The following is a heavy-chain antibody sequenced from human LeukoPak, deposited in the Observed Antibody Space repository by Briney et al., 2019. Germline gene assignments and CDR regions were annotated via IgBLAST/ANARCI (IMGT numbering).Heavy chain of an antibody. Sequence: IPSDTLSLTFSVAGGSIISTNCGSWVPQPPGKGLGGICYIYYSGSTNYNPSLKSRVTISLDTSKNQFSMKLSSAPAADTAVYHCESYYDSSGYNDAFDIWGQGTLVTVSS. CDR3: ESYYDSSGYNDAFDI. CDR2: IYYSGST. CDR1: GGSIISTNC. J-gene: IGHJ3*02. D-gene: IGHD3-22*01. V-gene: IGHV4-59*07.